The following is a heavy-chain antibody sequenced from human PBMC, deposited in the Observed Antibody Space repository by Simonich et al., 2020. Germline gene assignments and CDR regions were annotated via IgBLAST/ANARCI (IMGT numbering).Heavy chain of an antibody. V-gene: IGHV3-21*01. CDR1: GFTFSSYS. CDR2: ISSSSSYR. CDR3: AGGVYCSSTSCSTYYYYGMDV. D-gene: IGHD2-2*01. Sequence: EVQLVESGGGLVKPGGSLRLSCAASGFTFSSYSMNWVRQAPGKGLEWVSSISSSSSYRYYADSVKGRFTISRDNAKNSLYLQRNSLRAEDTAVYYCAGGVYCSSTSCSTYYYYGMDVWGQGTTVTVSS. J-gene: IGHJ6*02.